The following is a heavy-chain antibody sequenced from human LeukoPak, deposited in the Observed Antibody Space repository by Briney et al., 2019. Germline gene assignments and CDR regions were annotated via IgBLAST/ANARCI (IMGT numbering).Heavy chain of an antibody. Sequence: ASVKVSCKAPGYTFTSYGISWVRQAPGQGLEWMGWISAYNGNTNYAQKLQGRVTMTTDTSTSTAYMELRSLRSDDTAVYYCARDQHDSSGYYGSYYYGMDVWGQGATVTVSS. CDR1: GYTFTSYG. J-gene: IGHJ6*02. CDR3: ARDQHDSSGYYGSYYYGMDV. CDR2: ISAYNGNT. V-gene: IGHV1-18*01. D-gene: IGHD3-22*01.